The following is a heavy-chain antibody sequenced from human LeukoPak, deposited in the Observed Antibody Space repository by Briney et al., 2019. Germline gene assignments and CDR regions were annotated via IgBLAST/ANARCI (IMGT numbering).Heavy chain of an antibody. CDR3: ARGGSGSYFSAVDY. Sequence: GGSLRLSCAASGFTFRSYVMNWVRQAPGKGLEWVAVISDDGDNEYYAASVKGRFTISRDNSRNTLDLQMNSLRAEGTALYYCARGGSGSYFSAVDYWGQGTLVTVSS. CDR2: ISDDGDNE. D-gene: IGHD1-26*01. CDR1: GFTFRSYV. V-gene: IGHV3-30*04. J-gene: IGHJ4*02.